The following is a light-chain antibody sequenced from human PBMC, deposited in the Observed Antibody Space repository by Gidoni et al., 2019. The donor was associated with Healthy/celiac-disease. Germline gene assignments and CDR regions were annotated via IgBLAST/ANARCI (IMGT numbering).Light chain of an antibody. CDR1: RSNFGSNC. CDR3: AAWDDSLSGHVV. V-gene: IGLV1-47*01. Sequence: QSVLTQPPSASGTPGQGVTISCSGSRSNFGSNCVYWYQQLPGTAPKLLIYRNNQRPSGVPDRFSGSKSGTSASLAISGLRSEDEADYYCAAWDDSLSGHVVFGGGTKLTVL. CDR2: RNN. J-gene: IGLJ2*01.